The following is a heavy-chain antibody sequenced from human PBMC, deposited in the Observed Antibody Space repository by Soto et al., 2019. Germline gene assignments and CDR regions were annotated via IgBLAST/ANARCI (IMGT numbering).Heavy chain of an antibody. J-gene: IGHJ6*02. D-gene: IGHD2-2*01. CDR3: ARSQGSSTSLEIYYYYYYGMDV. CDR2: ILPISGTA. CDR1: GGTFSSYA. V-gene: IGHV1-69*01. Sequence: QVQLVQSGAEVKKPGSSVKVSCQASGGTFSSYAISWVRQAPGQGLEWMGGILPISGTANYAQKFQGRVTMTADESTSTAYMELSSMRSEDTAVYYCARSQGSSTSLEIYYYYYYGMDVWGQGTTVTVSS.